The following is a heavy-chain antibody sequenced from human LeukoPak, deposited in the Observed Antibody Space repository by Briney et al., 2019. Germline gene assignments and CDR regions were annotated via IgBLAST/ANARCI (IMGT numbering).Heavy chain of an antibody. CDR1: GYTFTTYG. D-gene: IGHD2-2*01. CDR3: ARGTRDPYQLLEGPDWFDP. Sequence: ASVKVSCKASGYTFTTYGISWVRQAPGQGLEWMGWISAYNGNTNYAQKLQGRVTMTTDTSTSTAYMELSSLRSEDTAVYYCARGTRDPYQLLEGPDWFDPWGQGTLVTVSS. J-gene: IGHJ5*02. V-gene: IGHV1-18*01. CDR2: ISAYNGNT.